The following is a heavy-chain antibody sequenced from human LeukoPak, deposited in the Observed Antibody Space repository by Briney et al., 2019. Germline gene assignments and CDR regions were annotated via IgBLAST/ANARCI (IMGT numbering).Heavy chain of an antibody. J-gene: IGHJ6*03. CDR3: ARDKSPVVAATKVYYYYYMDV. CDR2: INPNSGGT. D-gene: IGHD2-15*01. V-gene: IGHV1-2*02. Sequence: GASVKVSCKASGYTFTGYYMHWVRQAPGQGLEWMGWINPNSGGTNYAQKFQGRVTMTRDTSISTAYMELSRLRSDDTAVYYCARDKSPVVAATKVYYYYYMDVWGKGTTVTISS. CDR1: GYTFTGYY.